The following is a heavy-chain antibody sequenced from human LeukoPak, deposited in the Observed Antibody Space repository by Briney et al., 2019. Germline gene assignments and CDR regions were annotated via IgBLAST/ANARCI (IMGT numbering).Heavy chain of an antibody. J-gene: IGHJ6*03. CDR3: AKGSFYCNGNSCPQYYYYMGV. Sequence: GGSLRLSCAAFGYTFSRHGIHWVREAPGKGLEWVAFIRYDGSNKYYADSVKGRFTISRDDSKNTLYLQMNSLRVEDTAVYYCAKGSFYCNGNSCPQYYYYMGVWGKGTTVTVSS. CDR2: IRYDGSNK. V-gene: IGHV3-30*02. CDR1: GYTFSRHG. D-gene: IGHD2/OR15-2a*01.